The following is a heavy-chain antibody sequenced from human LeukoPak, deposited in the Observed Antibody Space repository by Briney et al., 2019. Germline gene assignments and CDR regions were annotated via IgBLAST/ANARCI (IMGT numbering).Heavy chain of an antibody. Sequence: SETLSPTCTVSGGSISSSSYYWGWIRQPPGKGLEWIGSIYYSGSTYYNPSLKSRVTISVDTSKNQFSLKLSSVTAADTAVYYCARQVGGGDSDYWGQGTLVTVSS. D-gene: IGHD3-16*01. CDR1: GGSISSSSYY. V-gene: IGHV4-39*01. CDR2: IYYSGST. CDR3: ARQVGGGDSDY. J-gene: IGHJ4*02.